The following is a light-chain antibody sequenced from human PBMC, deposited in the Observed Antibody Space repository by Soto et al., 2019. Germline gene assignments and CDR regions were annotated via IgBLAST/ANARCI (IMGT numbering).Light chain of an antibody. V-gene: IGKV1-8*01. Sequence: AIRMTQSPSSFSASTGDRVTITCRASQGISSYLAWYQQKPGKAPKLLIYAASTLQSGVPSRFSGSGSGTDFTLTISCLQSDDFATYYCQQYYSYPWTFGRRTKVEIK. CDR3: QQYYSYPWT. CDR2: AAS. CDR1: QGISSY. J-gene: IGKJ1*01.